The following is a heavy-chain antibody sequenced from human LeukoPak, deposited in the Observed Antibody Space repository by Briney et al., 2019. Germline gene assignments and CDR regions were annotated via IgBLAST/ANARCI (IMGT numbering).Heavy chain of an antibody. D-gene: IGHD6-13*01. CDR2: INPNSGGT. V-gene: IGHV1-2*07. CDR3: ARDRPPQLVRPFDY. Sequence: ASVKVSCKASGYIFTGYYMHWVRQAPGQGLEWMGWINPNSGGTNYAHKFQGRVTMTRETSISTAYMELSRLRSDDTAVYYCARDRPPQLVRPFDYWGQGTLVTVSS. CDR1: GYIFTGYY. J-gene: IGHJ4*02.